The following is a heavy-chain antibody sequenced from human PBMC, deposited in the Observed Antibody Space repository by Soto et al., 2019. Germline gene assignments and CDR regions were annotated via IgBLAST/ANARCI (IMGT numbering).Heavy chain of an antibody. CDR1: GYTFTSYA. J-gene: IGHJ4*02. D-gene: IGHD4-17*01. Sequence: QVQLVQSGAGEKKPGASVKVSCKASGYTFTSYAMHWVRQAPGQRLEWMGWINAGNGNTKYSQKFQGRVTITRDTSASTAYMELSSLRSEDTAVYYCARGYRAQYGDYLLGDFDYWGQGTLVTVSS. CDR2: INAGNGNT. V-gene: IGHV1-3*05. CDR3: ARGYRAQYGDYLLGDFDY.